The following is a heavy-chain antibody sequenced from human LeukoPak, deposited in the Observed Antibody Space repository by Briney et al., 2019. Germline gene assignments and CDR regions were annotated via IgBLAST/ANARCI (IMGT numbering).Heavy chain of an antibody. CDR2: MNPSSGKT. J-gene: IGHJ4*02. CDR3: ARETPSRYFDY. V-gene: IGHV1-8*02. Sequence: GSSVKVSCKASGGTFKNYAINWVRQATGQGLEWMGWMNPSSGKTGYAQKFQGRISMTRNTSISTAYMELSSLRSEDTAVYYCARETPSRYFDYWGQGTLVTVSS. D-gene: IGHD4-23*01. CDR1: GGTFKNYA.